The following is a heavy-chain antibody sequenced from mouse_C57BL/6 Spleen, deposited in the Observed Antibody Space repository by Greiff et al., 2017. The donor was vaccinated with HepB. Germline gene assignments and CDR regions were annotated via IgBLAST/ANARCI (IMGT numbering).Heavy chain of an antibody. V-gene: IGHV5-16*01. CDR1: GFTFSDYY. J-gene: IGHJ2*01. CDR3: ARGNWGYYFDY. CDR2: IKYDGSST. Sequence: VKLVESEGGLVQPGSSMKLSCTASGFTFSDYYMAWVRQVPEKGLEWVANIKYDGSSTYYLDSLKSRFIISRDNAKNILYLQMSSLKSEDTATYYCARGNWGYYFDYWGQGTTLTVSS. D-gene: IGHD4-1*01.